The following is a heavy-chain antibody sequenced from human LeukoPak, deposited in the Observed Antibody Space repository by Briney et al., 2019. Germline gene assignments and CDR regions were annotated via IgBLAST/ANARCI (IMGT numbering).Heavy chain of an antibody. V-gene: IGHV3-21*01. CDR1: GFTFSSYN. D-gene: IGHD3-10*01. Sequence: GGSLRLSCAASGFTFSSYNMNWVRQAPGKGLEWVSSISSSSTYIYYADSVKGRFTISRDNAKNSLYLQMSSLRAEDTAVYYCARAPYGSGSYSGSDYWGQETLVTVSS. CDR2: ISSSSTYI. J-gene: IGHJ4*02. CDR3: ARAPYGSGSYSGSDY.